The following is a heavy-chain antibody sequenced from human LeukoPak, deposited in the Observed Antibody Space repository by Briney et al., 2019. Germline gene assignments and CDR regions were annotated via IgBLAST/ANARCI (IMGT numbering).Heavy chain of an antibody. V-gene: IGHV3-7*01. CDR1: GFTFSGHW. J-gene: IGHJ3*02. D-gene: IGHD6-6*01. Sequence: GGSLRLSCTASGFTFSGHWTSWVRQAPGKGLEWVASIRQDGSEKHYVDSVEGRFIISRDNAKNSPHLQMNSLGAEDTAVYYCAKGSSRPPNAFDIWGQGTLVTVSS. CDR3: AKGSSRPPNAFDI. CDR2: IRQDGSEK.